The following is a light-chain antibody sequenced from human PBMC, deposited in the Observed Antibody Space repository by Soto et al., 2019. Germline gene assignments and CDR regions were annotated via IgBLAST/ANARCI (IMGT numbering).Light chain of an antibody. CDR2: TAS. V-gene: IGKV1-12*01. CDR1: QYIHVW. CDR3: LQARGSPLT. J-gene: IGKJ4*01. Sequence: DIQMTQSPSSVSASVGDRVTITCRASQYIHVWLAWYQQKPGKAPHLLIHTASSLQSGVPSRFSGGGSVTDFTLTINSLQPEDVATYYCLQARGSPLTFGGGTKVEI.